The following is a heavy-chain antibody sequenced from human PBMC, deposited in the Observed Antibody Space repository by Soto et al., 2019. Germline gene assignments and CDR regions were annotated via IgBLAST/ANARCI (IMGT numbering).Heavy chain of an antibody. CDR1: GGSFSGYY. J-gene: IGHJ4*02. CDR3: ASRGQWLPH. D-gene: IGHD6-19*01. Sequence: SETLSLTCAVYGGSFSGYYWSWIRQPPGKGLEWIGEINHSGSTNYNPPLKSRVTISVDTSKNQFSLKLSSVTAADTAVYYCASRGQWLPHWGQGTLVTVSS. V-gene: IGHV4-34*01. CDR2: INHSGST.